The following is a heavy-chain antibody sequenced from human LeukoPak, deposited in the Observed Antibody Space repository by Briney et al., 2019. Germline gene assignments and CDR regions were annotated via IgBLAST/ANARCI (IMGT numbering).Heavy chain of an antibody. CDR3: ARSLRPRQGLDAYDV. CDR2: MLYTGNT. J-gene: IGHJ3*01. Sequence: SETLSLTCTVSGGSISSYYWNWIRHPPGKGLEWIGYMLYTGNTHYNPSLKSRLTISIDTSKNQLSLKLSSVTAADTAIYYCARSLRPRQGLDAYDVWGQGTMVTVSS. D-gene: IGHD4-17*01. CDR1: GGSISSYY. V-gene: IGHV4-59*08.